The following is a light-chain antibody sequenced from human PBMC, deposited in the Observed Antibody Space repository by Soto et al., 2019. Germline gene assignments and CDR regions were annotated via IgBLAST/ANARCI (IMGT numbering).Light chain of an antibody. J-gene: IGLJ1*01. CDR3: SSYTTSTTVV. CDR2: EVS. Sequence: QSVLTQPASVFGYPGQSITFSCTGTSSDVGGYNFVSWYQQHPGKAPKLMIYEVSSRPSGVSNRFSGSKSGNTASLTISGLQPEDEADYYCSSYTTSTTVVFGTGTKVTVL. CDR1: SSDVGGYNF. V-gene: IGLV2-14*03.